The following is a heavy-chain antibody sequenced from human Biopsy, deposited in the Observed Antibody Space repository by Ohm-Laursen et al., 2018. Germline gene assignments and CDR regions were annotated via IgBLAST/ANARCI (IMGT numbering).Heavy chain of an antibody. CDR2: IYLDDNT. CDR1: GFTVSTTY. V-gene: IGHV3-53*01. CDR3: VRGRAY. Sequence: GSLRLSCAPPGFTVSTTYMSWVCQAPGTGLEWVSIIYLDDNTYYTDSVKGRFTISRDNSKNALYLQMNSLRPADTAKYYCVRGRAYWGQGTLVTGSS. J-gene: IGHJ4*02.